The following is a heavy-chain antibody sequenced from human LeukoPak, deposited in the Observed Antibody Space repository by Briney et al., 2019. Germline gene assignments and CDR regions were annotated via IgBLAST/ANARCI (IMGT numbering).Heavy chain of an antibody. CDR1: GGTISSGGYY. D-gene: IGHD3-22*01. V-gene: IGHV4-31*03. CDR2: IHYSGNT. Sequence: PSQTLSVTCTVSGGTISSGGYYWSWIRQHPGKGLEWIGYIHYSGNTDYNPSLKSRVTISVDTSKNQFSLKLSSVTAADTAVYYCARTFDISGYYPYFFDYWGQGTLVTVSS. CDR3: ARTFDISGYYPYFFDY. J-gene: IGHJ4*02.